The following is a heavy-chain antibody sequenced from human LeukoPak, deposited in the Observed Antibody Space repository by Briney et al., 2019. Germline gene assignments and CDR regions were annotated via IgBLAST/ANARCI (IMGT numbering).Heavy chain of an antibody. J-gene: IGHJ4*02. Sequence: PGGSLRLSCAASGFTFSSYSMNWVRQAPGKGLEWVSSISSSSSYIYYADSVKGRFTISRDNAKNSLYLQMNSLRAEDTAVYYCARSSPGYSSSWTIDYWGQGTLVTVSS. CDR3: ARSSPGYSSSWTIDY. V-gene: IGHV3-21*01. CDR2: ISSSSSYI. D-gene: IGHD6-13*01. CDR1: GFTFSSYS.